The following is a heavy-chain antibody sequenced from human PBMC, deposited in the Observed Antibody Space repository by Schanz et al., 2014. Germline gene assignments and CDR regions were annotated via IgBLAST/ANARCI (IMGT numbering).Heavy chain of an antibody. V-gene: IGHV3-66*01. J-gene: IGHJ4*02. CDR2: IYSGIGA. CDR3: ARGTDWNLHY. Sequence: EGQLAESGGGLVQPGGSLRLSCAVSGFTVSSNHMSWVRQAPGKGLEWVSVIYSGIGAYYADSVKDRFTVSRDNSKNTVYPQMNRLRAEDTAVYYCARGTDWNLHYWGQGALXTVSS. CDR1: GFTVSSNH. D-gene: IGHD1-1*01.